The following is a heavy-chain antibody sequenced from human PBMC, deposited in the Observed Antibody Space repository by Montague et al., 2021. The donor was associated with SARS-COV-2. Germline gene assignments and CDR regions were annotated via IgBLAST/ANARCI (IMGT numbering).Heavy chain of an antibody. J-gene: IGHJ4*02. CDR2: IFYRGTT. V-gene: IGHV4-59*01. Sequence: SKTLSLTCTVSGDSMTYFYWSWIRQTPEKGLEWIGYIFYRGTTKYNPSLESRATITVDTSMDQFYLKLNSVTAADTAVYYCARGATRTFDYWGQGTRVTVSS. CDR1: GDSMTYFY. D-gene: IGHD1-1*01. CDR3: ARGATRTFDY.